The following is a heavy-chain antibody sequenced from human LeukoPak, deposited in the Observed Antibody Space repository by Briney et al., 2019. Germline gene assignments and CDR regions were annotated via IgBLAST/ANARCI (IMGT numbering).Heavy chain of an antibody. J-gene: IGHJ5*02. CDR3: ARDLADYWFDP. CDR1: GGSFSGYY. V-gene: IGHV4-34*01. Sequence: PSETLSLTCAVYGGSFSGYYWSWIRQPPGKGLEWIGKINHSGSTNYNPSLKSRVTISADTSQNQFSLKLSSVTAADTAVYYCARDLADYWFDPWGQGTLVTVSS. D-gene: IGHD3-3*01. CDR2: INHSGST.